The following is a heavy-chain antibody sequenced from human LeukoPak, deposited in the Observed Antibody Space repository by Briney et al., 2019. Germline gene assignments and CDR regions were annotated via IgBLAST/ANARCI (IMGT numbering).Heavy chain of an antibody. V-gene: IGHV4-4*02. CDR2: IYHTGTT. CDR3: AAWGVDYDGNFDYSDY. Sequence: PSETLSLTCAVSGGSIMTTHWWSWVRQPPGKGLEWIGEIYHTGTTNYSPSLKSRLIISVDTSTNQFSLKLSSVTAADTATYYCAAWGVDYDGNFDYSDYWGQGTLVTVSA. J-gene: IGHJ4*02. CDR1: GGSIMTTHW. D-gene: IGHD4-23*01.